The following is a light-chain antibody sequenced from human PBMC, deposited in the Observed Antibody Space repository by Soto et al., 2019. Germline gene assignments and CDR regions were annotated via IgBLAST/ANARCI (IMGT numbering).Light chain of an antibody. CDR3: QQRHMLPIT. Sequence: EVVLTQSPVTLSLSPGERATLSCRASQSFRGLLAWYQQKPGQAPRLLIYDAYNRATGIPPRFSGSGAGTGFTLTISSLEPEDSAVYYCQQRHMLPITFGQGTRLEIK. CDR1: QSFRGL. V-gene: IGKV3-11*01. CDR2: DAY. J-gene: IGKJ5*01.